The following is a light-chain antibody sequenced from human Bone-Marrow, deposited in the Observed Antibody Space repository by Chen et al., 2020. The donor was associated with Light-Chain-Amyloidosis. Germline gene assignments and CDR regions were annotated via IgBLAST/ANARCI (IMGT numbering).Light chain of an antibody. Sequence: DILMAQTPLSLSVTPGQPASISCKSSQSLLHSDGKTYLFWYLHKSGQSPQLLIYEVSHRFSGLPDRVSGSGSGTDFTLKISRVEAEDVGVYYCMQTMHLPYTLGQGTKLEIK. V-gene: IGKV2D-29*02. CDR2: EVS. CDR3: MQTMHLPYT. J-gene: IGKJ2*01. CDR1: QSLLHSDGKTY.